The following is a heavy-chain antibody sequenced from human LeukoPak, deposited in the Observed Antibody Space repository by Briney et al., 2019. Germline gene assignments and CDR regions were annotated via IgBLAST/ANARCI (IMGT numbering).Heavy chain of an antibody. Sequence: SETLSITCAVYGGSFSGYYWSWIRQPPGKGLEWIGEINHSGSTNYNPSLKSRVTISVDTSKNQFSLKLSSVTAADTAVYYCARGDKQNYYYYYMDVWGKGTTVTVSS. D-gene: IGHD1/OR15-1a*01. J-gene: IGHJ6*03. V-gene: IGHV4-34*01. CDR3: ARGDKQNYYYYYMDV. CDR2: INHSGST. CDR1: GGSFSGYY.